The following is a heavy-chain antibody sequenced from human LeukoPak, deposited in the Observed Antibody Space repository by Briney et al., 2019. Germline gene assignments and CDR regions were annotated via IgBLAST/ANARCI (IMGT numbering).Heavy chain of an antibody. CDR3: ARSRYNWNPRPDQAFDI. J-gene: IGHJ3*02. D-gene: IGHD1-1*01. V-gene: IGHV1-18*01. Sequence: ASVKVSCKASGYTFINYGTSWVRQAPGQGLEWMAWISAYNGNTNYAQKLQGRVTMITDTSTSTAYMELRSLRSDDTAVYYCARSRYNWNPRPDQAFDIWGQGTMVTVSS. CDR2: ISAYNGNT. CDR1: GYTFINYG.